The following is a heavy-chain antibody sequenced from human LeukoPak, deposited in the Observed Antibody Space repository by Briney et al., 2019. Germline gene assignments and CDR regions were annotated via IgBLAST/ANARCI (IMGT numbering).Heavy chain of an antibody. CDR1: GYTFTSYD. Sequence: ASVKVSCKASGYTFTSYDINWVRQATGQGLEWMGWMNPNSGNTGYAQKFQGRVTITRNTSISTAYMELSSLRSEDTAVYYCARGRNYYDSSGFEDAFDIWGQGTMVTVSS. CDR2: MNPNSGNT. V-gene: IGHV1-8*03. CDR3: ARGRNYYDSSGFEDAFDI. D-gene: IGHD3-22*01. J-gene: IGHJ3*02.